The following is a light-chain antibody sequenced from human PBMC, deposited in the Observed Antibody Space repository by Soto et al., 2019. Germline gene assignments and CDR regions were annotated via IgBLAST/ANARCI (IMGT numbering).Light chain of an antibody. V-gene: IGKV3-20*01. J-gene: IGKJ1*01. CDR2: GAS. Sequence: EIVLTQSPGPLSLSPGERVTLSCRASQSVTSNYLAWYQQKPGQAPRLLIYGASSRATGIPDRFSGSGSGTDFTLTISRLEPEDFAVYYCHQYGASPWTFGQGTKVDIK. CDR1: QSVTSNY. CDR3: HQYGASPWT.